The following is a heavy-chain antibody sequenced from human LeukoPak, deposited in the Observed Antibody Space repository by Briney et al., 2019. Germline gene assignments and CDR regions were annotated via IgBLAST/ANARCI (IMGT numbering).Heavy chain of an antibody. D-gene: IGHD6-25*01. J-gene: IGHJ4*02. CDR1: GFTFSSYG. CDR3: AKEAPRIAASGDY. Sequence: GGSLRLSCAASGFTFSSYGMHWVRQAPGKGLEWVAFIRYDGSNKYYADSVKGRFTISRDNPKNTLYLQMNSLRAEDTAVYYCAKEAPRIAASGDYWGQGTLVTVSS. V-gene: IGHV3-30*02. CDR2: IRYDGSNK.